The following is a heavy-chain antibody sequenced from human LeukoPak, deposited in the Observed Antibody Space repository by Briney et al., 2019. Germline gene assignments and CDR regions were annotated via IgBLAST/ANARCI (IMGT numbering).Heavy chain of an antibody. CDR1: GYTFTSYY. CDR2: INPSDGRT. Sequence: ASVKVSCKASGYTFTSYYIHWVRQAPGQGLEWMGIINPSDGRTNYAQRFQGRVAVSRDTSTNIVYMELYSLRSEDTAVYYCARDDRIAVAGPYFFDYWGQGTLVTVSS. J-gene: IGHJ4*02. CDR3: ARDDRIAVAGPYFFDY. V-gene: IGHV1-46*01. D-gene: IGHD6-19*01.